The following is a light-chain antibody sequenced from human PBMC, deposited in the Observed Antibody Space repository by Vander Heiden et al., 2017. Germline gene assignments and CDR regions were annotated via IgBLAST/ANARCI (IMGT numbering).Light chain of an antibody. CDR2: DVS. J-gene: IGLJ2*01. CDR3: SSYTGITSYVI. Sequence: QSALTQPASVSGSPGQSITISCTGSSNDIGGYKYVSWYQQHPGKAPKLIIFDVSYRPSGVSNRFSVSKSGNTASLTLSGLQAEDEADYFCSSYTGITSYVIFGGGTKLTVL. CDR1: SNDIGGYKY. V-gene: IGLV2-14*01.